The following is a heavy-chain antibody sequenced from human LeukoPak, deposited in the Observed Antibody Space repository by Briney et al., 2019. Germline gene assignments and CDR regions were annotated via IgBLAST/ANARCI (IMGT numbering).Heavy chain of an antibody. D-gene: IGHD3-22*01. CDR3: ARGDSSGHDAFDI. CDR2: ISSSGSTI. V-gene: IGHV3-11*01. Sequence: PGGSLRLSCAASGFTFSDYYMSWIRQAPGKGLEWVSYISSSGSTIYYADSVKGRFTISRDNAKNSLYLQMNSLRAEGTAVYYCARGDSSGHDAFDIWGQGTMVTVSS. J-gene: IGHJ3*02. CDR1: GFTFSDYY.